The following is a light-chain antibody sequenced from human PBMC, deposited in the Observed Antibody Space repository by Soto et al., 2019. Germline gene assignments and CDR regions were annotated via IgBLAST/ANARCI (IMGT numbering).Light chain of an antibody. CDR1: SSDIGGYNY. J-gene: IGLJ1*01. V-gene: IGLV2-14*03. CDR2: DVS. CDR3: NSYTSTSTLYV. Sequence: QSALTQPASVSGSPGQSITISCTGTSSDIGGYNYVSWYQQLPGKVPKLIIYDVSNRPSGVSDRFSGSKSGNAASLTISGLQAEDEADYYCNSYTSTSTLYVFGTGTKVTVL.